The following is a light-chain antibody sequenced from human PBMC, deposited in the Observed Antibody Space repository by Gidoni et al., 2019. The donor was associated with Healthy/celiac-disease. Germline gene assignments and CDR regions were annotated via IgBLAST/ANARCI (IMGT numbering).Light chain of an antibody. CDR3: QQYNSYLQYT. J-gene: IGKJ2*01. Sequence: DIQMTQSPSTLSASVGDRVTITCRASQSISSWLVWYQQKPGKAPKLLIYKASSLESGVPSRFSGSGSGTEFTLTISSLQPDDFATYYCQQYNSYLQYTFGQGTKLEIK. V-gene: IGKV1-5*03. CDR2: KAS. CDR1: QSISSW.